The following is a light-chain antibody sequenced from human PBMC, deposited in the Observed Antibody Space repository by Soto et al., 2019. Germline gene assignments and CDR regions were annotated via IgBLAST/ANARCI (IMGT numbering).Light chain of an antibody. Sequence: IKMTQSPSSLSASVGDRVTITCRASQSISTFLNWYQQKPGKAPNLLIYAASGLQSGVPSGFSGSGSGTEFTLTISSLQPDDFATYYCQHYNSYSEAFGQGTKVDIK. CDR1: QSISTF. CDR2: AAS. J-gene: IGKJ1*01. V-gene: IGKV1-5*01. CDR3: QHYNSYSEA.